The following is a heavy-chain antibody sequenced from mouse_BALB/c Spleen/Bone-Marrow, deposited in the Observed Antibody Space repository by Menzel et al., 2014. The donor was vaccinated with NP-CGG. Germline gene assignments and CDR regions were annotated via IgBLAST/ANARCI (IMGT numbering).Heavy chain of an antibody. CDR3: AREVAMDY. V-gene: IGHV5-4*02. J-gene: IGHJ4*01. Sequence: EVHLVESGGGLVKPGGSLKLSCAASGYTFSDYYMYWVRQTPEKRLEWVATISDGGSYTYYPDSAKGRFTISRDNAKNNLYLQMSSLKSEDTAMYYCAREVAMDYWGQGTSVTVSS. CDR2: ISDGGSYT. CDR1: GYTFSDYY.